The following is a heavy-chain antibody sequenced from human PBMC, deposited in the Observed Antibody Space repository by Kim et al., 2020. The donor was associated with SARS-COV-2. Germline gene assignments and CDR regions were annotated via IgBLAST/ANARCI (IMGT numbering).Heavy chain of an antibody. V-gene: IGHV3-7*01. CDR2: IKQNGSEK. Sequence: GGSLRLSCAASGFTFSSYWMSWVRQAPGKGLEWVANIKQNGSEKNYVDSVKGRFTISRDNAKNSLYLQMNSLRVEDTAVYYCARDGITFFDFWGQGTLVTVSS. J-gene: IGHJ4*02. CDR1: GFTFSSYW. D-gene: IGHD3-10*01. CDR3: ARDGITFFDF.